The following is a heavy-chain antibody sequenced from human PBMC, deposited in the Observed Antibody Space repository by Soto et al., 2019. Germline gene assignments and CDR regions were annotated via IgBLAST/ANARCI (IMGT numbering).Heavy chain of an antibody. V-gene: IGHV4-59*01. J-gene: IGHJ4*02. CDR3: ARDGYDGSGSPYPAY. CDR1: GGSISEYF. Sequence: SETLSLTCSVSGGSISEYFWSWIRQSPGKGLEWIGYIYYLGSTDYNPSLKSRVTISVDTSKRQFSLRLTSVTAADTAVYYCARDGYDGSGSPYPAYWGPGTQVTVSS. D-gene: IGHD3-10*01. CDR2: IYYLGST.